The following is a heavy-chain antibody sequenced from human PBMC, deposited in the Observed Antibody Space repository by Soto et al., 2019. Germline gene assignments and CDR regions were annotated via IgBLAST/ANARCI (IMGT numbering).Heavy chain of an antibody. V-gene: IGHV4-4*02. CDR3: ARDAGIAAAGINWFDP. D-gene: IGHD6-13*01. J-gene: IGHJ5*02. CDR1: GDSINNTYW. Sequence: SETLSLTCFVSGDSINNTYWWSWVRQAPGKGPEWIGEIYHTGGRSYMPSLRGRITLSVDTSKNQFSLKLTSVTAADTAVYYCARDAGIAAAGINWFDPWGQGTLVTVSS. CDR2: IYHTGGR.